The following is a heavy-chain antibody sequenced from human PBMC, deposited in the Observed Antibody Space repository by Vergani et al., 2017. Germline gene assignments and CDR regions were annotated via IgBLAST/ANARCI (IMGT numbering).Heavy chain of an antibody. D-gene: IGHD4-23*01. CDR2: IYYSGST. V-gene: IGHV4-59*12. J-gene: IGHJ4*02. CDR3: ARSLGGGNTGVGY. CDR1: GGSISSYY. Sequence: QVQLQESGPGLVKPSETLSLTCTVSGGSISSYYWSWIRQPPGKGLEWIGYIYYSGSTNYNPSLKSRVTISVDTSKNQFSLKLSSVTAADTAVYYCARSLGGGNTGVGYWGQGTLVTVSS.